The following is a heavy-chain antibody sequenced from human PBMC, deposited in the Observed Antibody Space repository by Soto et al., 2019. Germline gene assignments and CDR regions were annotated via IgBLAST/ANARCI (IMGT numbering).Heavy chain of an antibody. J-gene: IGHJ5*02. CDR3: ASPGGDYFLNWFDP. Sequence: QVQLVESGGGVVQPGRSLRLSCAASGFTFSSYAIHWVRQAPGKGLEWVAVISYDGSNKYYADSVKGRFTISRDNSKNTLYLQMSSLRAEDTAVYYGASPGGDYFLNWFDPWGQGTLVTVSS. V-gene: IGHV3-30-3*01. CDR2: ISYDGSNK. CDR1: GFTFSSYA. D-gene: IGHD2-21*02.